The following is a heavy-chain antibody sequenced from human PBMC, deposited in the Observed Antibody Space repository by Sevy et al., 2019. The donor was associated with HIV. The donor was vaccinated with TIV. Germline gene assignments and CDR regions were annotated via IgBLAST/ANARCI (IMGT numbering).Heavy chain of an antibody. CDR2: IFYSGSP. D-gene: IGHD3-22*01. CDR3: ASHNYSDRSGYYYPVWFDY. CDR1: SGSISSSTYY. J-gene: IGHJ4*02. V-gene: IGHV4-39*01. Sequence: SETLSLTCTVSSGSISSSTYYWAWIRQPLGKGLEWIGSIFYSGSPYYNPSLQSRLTISVDTSKNQFSLKLSSVTAADTAVYYCASHNYSDRSGYYYPVWFDYWGRGTLVTVSS.